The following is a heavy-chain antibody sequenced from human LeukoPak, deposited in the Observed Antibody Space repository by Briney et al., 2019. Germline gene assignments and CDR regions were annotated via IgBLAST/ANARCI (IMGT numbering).Heavy chain of an antibody. CDR1: GGSISSGGYY. Sequence: SQTLSLTCTVSGGSISSGGYYWSWLRQHPGKGLEWIGYIYYSGSTYYNPSLKSRVTISVDTSKNQFSLKLSSVTAADTAVYYCARSPGNYDSSGTDYWGQGTLVTVSS. CDR3: ARSPGNYDSSGTDY. D-gene: IGHD3-22*01. V-gene: IGHV4-31*03. J-gene: IGHJ4*02. CDR2: IYYSGST.